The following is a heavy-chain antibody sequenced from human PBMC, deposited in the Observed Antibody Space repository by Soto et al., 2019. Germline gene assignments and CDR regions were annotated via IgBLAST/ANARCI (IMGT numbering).Heavy chain of an antibody. CDR3: ATDVAYDDFEGRMEN. D-gene: IGHD3-3*01. CDR2: IKQDGTEK. V-gene: IGHV3-7*01. Sequence: EVQLVESGGGLVQPGGSLRLSCAVSGFTFSNYWMTWVRQAPGTGLEWVANIKQDGTEKYYVDSVRGRFTISRDNAKNSLYLHMNSLRVEDTAVYYCATDVAYDDFEGRMENWGQGTLVTVSS. CDR1: GFTFSNYW. J-gene: IGHJ4*02.